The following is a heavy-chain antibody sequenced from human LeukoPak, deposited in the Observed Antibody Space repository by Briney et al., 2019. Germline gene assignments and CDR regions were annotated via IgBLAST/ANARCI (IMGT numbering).Heavy chain of an antibody. CDR3: ARESRFLEWLLPTQNWFDP. Sequence: ASGTLSLTCAVSGGSISSSNWWSWVRQPPGKGLEWIGEIYHSGSTNYNPSLKSRVTISVDKSKNQFSLKLSSVTAADTAVYYCARESRFLEWLLPTQNWFDPWGQGTLVTVSS. J-gene: IGHJ5*02. CDR2: IYHSGST. CDR1: GGSISSSNW. V-gene: IGHV4-4*02. D-gene: IGHD3-3*01.